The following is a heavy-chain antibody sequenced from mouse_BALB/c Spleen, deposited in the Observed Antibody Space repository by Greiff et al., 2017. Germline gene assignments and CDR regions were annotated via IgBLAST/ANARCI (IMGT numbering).Heavy chain of an antibody. V-gene: IGHV5-4*02. CDR2: ISDGGSYT. CDR1: GFTFSDYY. J-gene: IGHJ4*01. Sequence: EVHLVESGGGLVKPGGSLKLSCAASGFTFSDYYMYWVRQTPEKRLEWVATISDGGSYTYYPDSVKGRFTISRDNAKNNLYLQMSSLKSEDTAMYYCARAGYYGYYAMDYWGQGTSVTVSS. D-gene: IGHD1-1*01. CDR3: ARAGYYGYYAMDY.